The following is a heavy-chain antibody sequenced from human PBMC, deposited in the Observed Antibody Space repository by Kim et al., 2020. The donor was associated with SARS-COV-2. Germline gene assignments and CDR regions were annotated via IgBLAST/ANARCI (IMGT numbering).Heavy chain of an antibody. J-gene: IGHJ6*02. D-gene: IGHD6-6*01. V-gene: IGHV5-51*01. CDR2: IFPADSDA. Sequence: GESLKISCKGSGYSFTTYWIAWVRQMPGKGLECMGIIFPADSDARYSPSFQGQVTISVDKSITTAYLQWSSLKASDTAMYYCASLTSIAASYYSYYGMDLGGRETTVTVSS. CDR3: ASLTSIAASYYSYYGMDL. CDR1: GYSFTTYW.